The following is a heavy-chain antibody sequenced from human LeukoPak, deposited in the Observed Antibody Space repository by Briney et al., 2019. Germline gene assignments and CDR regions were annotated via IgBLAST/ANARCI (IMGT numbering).Heavy chain of an antibody. CDR2: ISGDVDST. V-gene: IGHV3-43*02. D-gene: IGHD6-13*01. CDR1: GFTFDDYA. Sequence: GGSLRLSCAASGFTFDDYAMHWVRQAPGKGLEWVSLISGDVDSTYYADSVKGRFTISRDNSKNSLYLQMNSPRTEDTALYYCAKCVYSNIYYWFDPWGQGTLVSVSS. CDR3: AKCVYSNIYYWFDP. J-gene: IGHJ5*02.